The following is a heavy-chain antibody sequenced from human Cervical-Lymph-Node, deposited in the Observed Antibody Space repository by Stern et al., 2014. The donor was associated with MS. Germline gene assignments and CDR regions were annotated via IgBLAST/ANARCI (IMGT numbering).Heavy chain of an antibody. CDR2: ISYDGDYR. CDR3: ASYYYGAGSPEYYGMDV. V-gene: IGHV3-30*03. J-gene: IGHJ6*02. D-gene: IGHD3-10*01. CDR1: GFTFSSYG. Sequence: QLVQSGGGVVQPGESLKLSCAGTGFTFSSYGMHWVRQVPGKGLEWGAVISYDGDYRYHADSIKGRFTISRDNSKNTLFLQMNSLRPEDSAVYYCASYYYGAGSPEYYGMDVWGRGTTVTVSS.